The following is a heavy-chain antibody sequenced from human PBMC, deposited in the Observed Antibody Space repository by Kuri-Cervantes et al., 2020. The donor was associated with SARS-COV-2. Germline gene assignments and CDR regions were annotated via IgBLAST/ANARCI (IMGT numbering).Heavy chain of an antibody. CDR2: IIPILGIA. D-gene: IGHD2-2*01. J-gene: IGHJ4*02. Sequence: SVKVSCKASGGTFSSYAISWVRQAPGQGLEWMGRIIPILGIANYAQKFQGRVTMTEDTSTDTAYMELSSLRSEDTAVYYCATDLATGFSGVVVPAASPLNYWGQGTLVTVSS. CDR3: ATDLATGFSGVVVPAASPLNY. CDR1: GGTFSSYA. V-gene: IGHV1-69*04.